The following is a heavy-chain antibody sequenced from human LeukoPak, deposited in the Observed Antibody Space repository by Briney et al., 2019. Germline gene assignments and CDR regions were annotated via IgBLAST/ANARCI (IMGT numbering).Heavy chain of an antibody. D-gene: IGHD4-17*01. CDR3: ARTYGLYYFDY. CDR2: ISSSSSYT. V-gene: IGHV3-11*06. CDR1: GFTFSDYY. Sequence: GGSLRLSCEASGFTFSDYYMSWIRQAPGKGLEWVSYISSSSSYTNYADSVKGRFTISRDNAKNSLYLQMNSLRAEDTAVYYCARTYGLYYFDYWGQGTLVTVSS. J-gene: IGHJ4*02.